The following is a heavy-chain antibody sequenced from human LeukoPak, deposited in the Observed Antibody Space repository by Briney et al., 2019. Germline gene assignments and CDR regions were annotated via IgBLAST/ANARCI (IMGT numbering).Heavy chain of an antibody. J-gene: IGHJ1*01. CDR2: ISSSSRYI. V-gene: IGHV3-21*01. CDR1: GFSFSTYS. Sequence: PGGSLRLSCAASGFSFSTYSMNWVRQAPGKGLEWVSSISSSSRYISYADSVKGRFTISRDNAKNSLDLQMNSLRAEDTAVYYCARDTDDGLEYFQYWGQGTLVTVSS. D-gene: IGHD4-11*01. CDR3: ARDTDDGLEYFQY.